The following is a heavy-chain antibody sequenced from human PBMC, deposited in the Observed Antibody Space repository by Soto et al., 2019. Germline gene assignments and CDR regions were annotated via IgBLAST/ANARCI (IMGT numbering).Heavy chain of an antibody. CDR1: GFTFNNYA. D-gene: IGHD3-16*01. Sequence: EVQLLESGGALVQPGGSLGLSCAASGFTFNNYALTWVRQAPGKGLEWVSGVSGSGDTTYYADSVKGRFTFSRDNSRNTLYLQMNSLGADDTAVYYCAKGGYDYVWGGVDFWGRGTLVTVS. V-gene: IGHV3-23*01. CDR2: VSGSGDTT. CDR3: AKGGYDYVWGGVDF. J-gene: IGHJ4*02.